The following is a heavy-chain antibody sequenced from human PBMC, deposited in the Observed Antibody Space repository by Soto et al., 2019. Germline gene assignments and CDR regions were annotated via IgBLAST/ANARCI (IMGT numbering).Heavy chain of an antibody. D-gene: IGHD2-15*01. CDR2: IYYSGST. Sequence: SETLSLTCTVSVGSISSSSYYWGWIRQPPGKGLEWIGSIYYSGSTYYNPSLKSRVTISVDTSKNQFSLKLSSVTAADTAVYYCARRGAVAATTYDYWDQGTLVTVSS. CDR3: ARRGAVAATTYDY. J-gene: IGHJ4*02. V-gene: IGHV4-39*01. CDR1: VGSISSSSYY.